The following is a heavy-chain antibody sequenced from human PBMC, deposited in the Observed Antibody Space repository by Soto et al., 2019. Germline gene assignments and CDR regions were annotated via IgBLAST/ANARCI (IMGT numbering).Heavy chain of an antibody. CDR1: GGSVRNSGVY. Sequence: PSETLSLTCPVSGGSVRNSGVYWGWIRQTPGKLLEWIAAIYYTGSTFYNPSLKSRVTVSVDTSKNQVSLNLSSVTASDTAIYYCARQKRYYYDSSGYPDHWGQGTLVTVSS. J-gene: IGHJ4*02. D-gene: IGHD3-22*01. CDR2: IYYTGST. V-gene: IGHV4-39*01. CDR3: ARQKRYYYDSSGYPDH.